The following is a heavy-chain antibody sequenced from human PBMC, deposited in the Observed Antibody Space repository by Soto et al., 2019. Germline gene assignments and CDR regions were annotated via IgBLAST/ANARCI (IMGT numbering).Heavy chain of an antibody. J-gene: IGHJ4*02. D-gene: IGHD3-3*01. V-gene: IGHV1-69*01. CDR2: IIPIFGTA. Sequence: QVQLVQSGAEVKKPGSSLKVSCKASGGTFSSYAISWVRQAPGQGLEWMGGIIPIFGTANYAQKFQGRVTIPADESTSTAYMELRSLRSEDTAVYYCARGNYDFWSGSNYDILTGTSPFDYWGQGTLVTVSS. CDR3: ARGNYDFWSGSNYDILTGTSPFDY. CDR1: GGTFSSYA.